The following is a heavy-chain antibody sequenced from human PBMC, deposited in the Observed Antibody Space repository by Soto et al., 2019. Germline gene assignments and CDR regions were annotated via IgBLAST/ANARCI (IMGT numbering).Heavy chain of an antibody. CDR1: GFTFSSYA. Sequence: GGSLRLSCAASGFTFSSYAMSWVRQAPGKGLEWVSAISGSGGSTYYADSVKGRFTISRDNSKNTLYLQMNSLRAEDTAVYYCAKDWDMITTYYDSSGYPPAVWGQGTMVTV. J-gene: IGHJ3*01. CDR2: ISGSGGST. CDR3: AKDWDMITTYYDSSGYPPAV. D-gene: IGHD3-22*01. V-gene: IGHV3-23*01.